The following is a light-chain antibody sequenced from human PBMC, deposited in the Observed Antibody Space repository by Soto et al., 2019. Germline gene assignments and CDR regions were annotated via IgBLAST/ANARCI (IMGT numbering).Light chain of an antibody. CDR1: SSDVGSYNL. Sequence: QSALTQPASVSGSPGQSITISCTGTSSDVGSYNLVSWYQQHPGKAPKLMIYEGSKRPSGVSNRFSASKSGNTASLTISGLQPADEADYYCCSYAGSSTSVVFGGGTQLTVL. CDR2: EGS. J-gene: IGLJ2*01. V-gene: IGLV2-23*01. CDR3: CSYAGSSTSVV.